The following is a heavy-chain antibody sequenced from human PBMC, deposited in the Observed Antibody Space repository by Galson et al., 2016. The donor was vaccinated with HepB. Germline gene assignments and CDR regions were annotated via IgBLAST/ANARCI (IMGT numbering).Heavy chain of an antibody. CDR1: GGSISSSSYF. V-gene: IGHV4-39*07. J-gene: IGHJ6*02. CDR3: ARDLGYEYGMDV. D-gene: IGHD1-1*01. CDR2: IYYSGTI. Sequence: SETLSLTCTVSGGSISSSSYFWGWIRQPPGRGLEWIGSIYYSGTIYYNPSLKSRVTISKDTSKNQFSLRLTSVTAADTAVYSCARDLGYEYGMDVWGQGTTVTVSS.